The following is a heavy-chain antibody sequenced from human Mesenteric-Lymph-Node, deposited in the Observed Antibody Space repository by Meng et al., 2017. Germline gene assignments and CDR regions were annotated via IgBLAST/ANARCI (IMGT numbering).Heavy chain of an antibody. V-gene: IGHV3-21*01. Sequence: GGSLRLSCAASGFTFSSYTMKWVRQAPGKGRQWVSSISSSSNYIYYADSVKGRFIVSRDNAKKAMYLQMNSLRAEDTAVYFCVRDSGYYDHWAQGTLVTVSS. CDR3: VRDSGYYDH. CDR1: GFTFSSYT. CDR2: ISSSSNYI. D-gene: IGHD3-22*01. J-gene: IGHJ5*02.